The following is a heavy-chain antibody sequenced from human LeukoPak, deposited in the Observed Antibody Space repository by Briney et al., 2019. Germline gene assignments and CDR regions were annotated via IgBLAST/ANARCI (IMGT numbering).Heavy chain of an antibody. CDR1: GGPISSYY. CDR2: IYYSGST. D-gene: IGHD5-24*01. J-gene: IGHJ4*02. Sequence: SETLSLTCTVSGGPISSYYWSWIRQPPGKGLEWIGYIYYSGSTNYNPSLKSRVTISVDTSKNQFSLKLSSVTAADTAVYYCARGDGYNSLFGYWGQGTLVTVSS. V-gene: IGHV4-59*01. CDR3: ARGDGYNSLFGY.